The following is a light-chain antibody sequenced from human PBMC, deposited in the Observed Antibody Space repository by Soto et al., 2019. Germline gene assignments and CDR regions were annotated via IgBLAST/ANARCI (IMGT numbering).Light chain of an antibody. CDR1: SGDVGSYNL. V-gene: IGLV2-23*03. CDR2: EGS. J-gene: IGLJ1*01. CDR3: CSYAGSSTFFYV. Sequence: QSVLTHPASVSGSPGQSITISCTGTSGDVGSYNLVSWYQQHPGKAPKLMIYEGSKRPSGVSNRSSGSKSGNTASLTISGLQAEDEADYYCCSYAGSSTFFYVLGTGTKSPS.